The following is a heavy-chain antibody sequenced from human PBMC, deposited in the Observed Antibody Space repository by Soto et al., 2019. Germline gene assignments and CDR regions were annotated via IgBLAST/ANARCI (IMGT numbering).Heavy chain of an antibody. D-gene: IGHD6-6*01. CDR2: IIPIFGTA. Sequence: QVQLVQSGAEVKKPGSSVKVSCKASGGTFSSYAISWVRQAPGQGLEWMGGIIPIFGTANYAQKFQGRVTITADESTSTDYMELSSLRSEDTAVYYCARGGAYSSSDYYCYGMDVWGQGTTVTVSS. J-gene: IGHJ6*02. V-gene: IGHV1-69*01. CDR3: ARGGAYSSSDYYCYGMDV. CDR1: GGTFSSYA.